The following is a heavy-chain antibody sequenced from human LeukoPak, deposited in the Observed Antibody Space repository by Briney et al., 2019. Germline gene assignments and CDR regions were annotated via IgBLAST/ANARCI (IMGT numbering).Heavy chain of an antibody. J-gene: IGHJ3*02. CDR3: ARDTGTVGFDI. D-gene: IGHD2-8*02. CDR1: GYTFTSYY. Sequence: ASVKVSCKASGYTFTSYYMHWVRQAPGQGLEWLGIIHPSGGSTSYAQKFQGRVTMTRDTSTSTVYMELSSLRSEDTAVYYCARDTGTVGFDIWGQGTMVTVSS. CDR2: IHPSGGST. V-gene: IGHV1-46*01.